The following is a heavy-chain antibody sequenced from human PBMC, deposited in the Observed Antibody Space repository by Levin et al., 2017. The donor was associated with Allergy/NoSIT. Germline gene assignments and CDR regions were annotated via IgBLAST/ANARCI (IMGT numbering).Heavy chain of an antibody. D-gene: IGHD3-10*01. V-gene: IGHV3-30-3*01. Sequence: GGSLRLSCAASGFTFSSYAMHWVRQAPGKGLEWVAVISYDETNKYYADSVKGRFTISRDNSKNTLYLQMNSLRAEDTAVYYCARDTQGSGSHIRFGYYYYYGMDVWGQGTTVTVSS. CDR3: ARDTQGSGSHIRFGYYYYYGMDV. J-gene: IGHJ6*02. CDR1: GFTFSSYA. CDR2: ISYDETNK.